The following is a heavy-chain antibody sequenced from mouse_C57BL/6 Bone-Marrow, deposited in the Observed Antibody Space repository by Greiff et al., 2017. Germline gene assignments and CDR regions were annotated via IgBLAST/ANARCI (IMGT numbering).Heavy chain of an antibody. Sequence: EVQLVESGPGLVKPSQSLSLTCSVTGYSITSGYYWNWIRQFPGNKLEWMGYISYDGSNNYNPSLKNRISITRDTSKNQFFLKLNSVTTEDTATYYCARKGVYYYGSSSLFDYWGQGTTRTVSS. J-gene: IGHJ2*01. V-gene: IGHV3-6*01. CDR2: ISYDGSN. D-gene: IGHD1-1*01. CDR1: GYSITSGYY. CDR3: ARKGVYYYGSSSLFDY.